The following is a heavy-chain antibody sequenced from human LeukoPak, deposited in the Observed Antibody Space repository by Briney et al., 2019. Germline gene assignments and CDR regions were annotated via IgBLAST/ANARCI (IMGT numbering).Heavy chain of an antibody. D-gene: IGHD2-2*01. J-gene: IGHJ3*02. Sequence: GASVKVSCKVSGYTLTELSMHWVRQAPGKGLEWMGGFDPEDGETIYAQKFQGRVTMTEDTSTDTAYMELSSLRSEDTAVYYCATTGSNGDIVVVPAAIDAFDIWGQGTMVIVSS. CDR1: GYTLTELS. CDR3: ATTGSNGDIVVVPAAIDAFDI. V-gene: IGHV1-24*01. CDR2: FDPEDGET.